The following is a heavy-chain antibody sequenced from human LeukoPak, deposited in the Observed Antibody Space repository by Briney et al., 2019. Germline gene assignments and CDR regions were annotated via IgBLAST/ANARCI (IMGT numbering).Heavy chain of an antibody. D-gene: IGHD1-26*01. CDR3: ARRGIVGAFDY. CDR1: GGSISSGSYY. V-gene: IGHV4-30-4*08. Sequence: PSETLSLTCTVSGGSISSGSYYWSWIRQPPGKGLEWIGYIYYSGSTYYNPSLKSRVTISVDTSKNQFSLKLSSVTAADTAVYYCARRGIVGAFDYWGQGTLVTVSS. CDR2: IYYSGST. J-gene: IGHJ4*02.